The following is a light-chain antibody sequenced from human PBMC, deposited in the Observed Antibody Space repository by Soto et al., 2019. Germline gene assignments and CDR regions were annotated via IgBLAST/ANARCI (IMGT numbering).Light chain of an antibody. CDR2: DAS. J-gene: IGKJ2*01. Sequence: EVVLTQSPAALSLSPGEIATLSCKTSQTVSTYLGWYQHKPGQAPRGLIYDASIRAPGIPARFIGSGSGTDCTLTISSLEPEDCGVYHCQQRGIWPPTVGQGTRLEIE. CDR3: QQRGIWPPT. V-gene: IGKV3-11*01. CDR1: QTVSTY.